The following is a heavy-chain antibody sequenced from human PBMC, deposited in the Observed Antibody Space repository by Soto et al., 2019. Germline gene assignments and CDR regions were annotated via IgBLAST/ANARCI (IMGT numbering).Heavy chain of an antibody. Sequence: QIHLVQSGAEVKKPGASVKVSCKGSGYGFTTYGITWVRQAPGQGLEWMAWISAHNGNTNYAQKLQGRVTVTRDTSTSTGYMELRRLRSDDKAVYYCARGRYGDYWGQGALVTVSS. CDR1: GYGFTTYG. V-gene: IGHV1-18*01. J-gene: IGHJ4*02. CDR3: ARGRYGDY. D-gene: IGHD1-1*01. CDR2: ISAHNGNT.